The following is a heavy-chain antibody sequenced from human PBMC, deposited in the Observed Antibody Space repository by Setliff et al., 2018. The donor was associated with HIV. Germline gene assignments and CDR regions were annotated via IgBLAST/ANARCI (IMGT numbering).Heavy chain of an antibody. CDR1: GFTFTSHA. CDR2: LSGNGGST. CDR3: AKDHATSSWFTALLDY. J-gene: IGHJ4*02. V-gene: IGHV3-23*01. Sequence: GGSLRLSCAASGFTFTSHAMSWVRQAPGKGLQWVSTLSGNGGSTYYADSVKGRFTISRDDSKNTLFLQMNSLRAEDTAVYYCAKDHATSSWFTALLDYWGQGALVTVSS. D-gene: IGHD6-13*01.